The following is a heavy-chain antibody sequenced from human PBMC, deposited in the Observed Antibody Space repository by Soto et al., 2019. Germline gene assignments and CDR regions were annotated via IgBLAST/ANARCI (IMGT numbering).Heavy chain of an antibody. D-gene: IGHD3-10*01. CDR2: INPSGGST. V-gene: IGHV1-46*01. CDR1: GYTFTSYY. CDR3: ARDPSITMVRGVISPNWFDP. Sequence: QVQLVQSGAEVKKPGASVKVSCKASGYTFTSYYMHWVRQAPGQGLEWMGIINPSGGSTSYAQKFQGRVTMTRDTSTSTVYMEVSSLRSEDTAVYYCARDPSITMVRGVISPNWFDPWGQGTLVTVSS. J-gene: IGHJ5*02.